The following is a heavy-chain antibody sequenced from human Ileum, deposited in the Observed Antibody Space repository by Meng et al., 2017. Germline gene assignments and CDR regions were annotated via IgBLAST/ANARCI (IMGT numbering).Heavy chain of an antibody. Sequence: GPVGGLGAGLVQPGVYLALSCLSSGCPFMCYWMHWVRQAPGKGLVWVSRIDTDGRDPSSADSVKGRFTISRDNAKNTLFLQMNSLRAEDTAVYYCARALGYSPFWGQGTLVTVSS. V-gene: IGHV3-74*01. CDR2: IDTDGRDP. CDR3: ARALGYSPF. CDR1: GCPFMCYW. D-gene: IGHD3-16*01. J-gene: IGHJ4*02.